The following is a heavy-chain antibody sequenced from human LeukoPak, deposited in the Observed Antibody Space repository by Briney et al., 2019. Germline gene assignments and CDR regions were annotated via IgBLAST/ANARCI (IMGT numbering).Heavy chain of an antibody. Sequence: GGSLRLSCAASGFTFSSYWMHWVRQGPGKGLVWVSRINSDGSSTSYADSVKGRFTISRDNAKNTLYLQMNSLRAEDTAVYYCARLDSSGWDGVFDYWGQGTLVTVSS. V-gene: IGHV3-74*01. J-gene: IGHJ4*02. CDR3: ARLDSSGWDGVFDY. CDR2: INSDGSST. D-gene: IGHD6-19*01. CDR1: GFTFSSYW.